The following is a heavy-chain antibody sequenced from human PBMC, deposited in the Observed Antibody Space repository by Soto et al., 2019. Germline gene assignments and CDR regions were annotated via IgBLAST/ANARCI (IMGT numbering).Heavy chain of an antibody. CDR1: GGSISSGGYY. CDR3: AREYCSGGSRSLSAADAFDI. J-gene: IGHJ3*02. Sequence: QVQLQESGPGLVKPSQTLSLTCTVSGGSISSGGYYWSWIRQHPGKGLEWIGYIYYSGSTYYNPSLKSRVTISVDTSKNQFSLNLSSVTAADTAVYYCAREYCSGGSRSLSAADAFDIWGQGTMVTVSS. D-gene: IGHD2-15*01. V-gene: IGHV4-31*03. CDR2: IYYSGST.